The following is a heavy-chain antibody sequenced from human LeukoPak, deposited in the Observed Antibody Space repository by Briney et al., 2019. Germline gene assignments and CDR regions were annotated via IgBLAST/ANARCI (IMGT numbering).Heavy chain of an antibody. D-gene: IGHD3-22*01. CDR2: IYPGDSDT. CDR3: ARLRSYTLLLTAYDY. Sequence: HGESLKISCKGSGYSFTSYWIGWVRQMPGKGLECMGIIYPGDSDTRYSPSFQGQVTISADKSISTAYLQWSSLTASDTAMYYCARLRSYTLLLTAYDYWGQGILVTVSS. J-gene: IGHJ4*02. V-gene: IGHV5-51*01. CDR1: GYSFTSYW.